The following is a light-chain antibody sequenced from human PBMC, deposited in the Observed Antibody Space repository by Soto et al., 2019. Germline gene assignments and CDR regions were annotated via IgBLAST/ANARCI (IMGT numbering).Light chain of an antibody. V-gene: IGKV1-5*01. Sequence: DIQMTQSPSTLSASVGDRVTITCRASQSISSWLAWYQQKPGKAPKLLIYDASSLESGVPSRFSGSGSGTEFTLTISGLQPDDFATYYCQQYNSYSWTFGQGTQVDIK. CDR3: QQYNSYSWT. CDR1: QSISSW. CDR2: DAS. J-gene: IGKJ1*01.